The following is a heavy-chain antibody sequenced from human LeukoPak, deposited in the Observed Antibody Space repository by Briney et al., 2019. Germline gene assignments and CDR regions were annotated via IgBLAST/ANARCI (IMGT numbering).Heavy chain of an antibody. CDR1: GGSFSNYY. CDR2: INTSGST. J-gene: IGHJ4*02. D-gene: IGHD4-23*01. V-gene: IGHV4-4*07. CDR3: AREIATSGGNSRALDY. Sequence: SETLSLTCAVYGGSFSNYYWSWIRQPAGKGLEWIGRINTSGSTNCNPSLKSRVTMSVDTSKNQFSLKLTSVIAADTAVYYCAREIATSGGNSRALDYWGQGTLVTVSS.